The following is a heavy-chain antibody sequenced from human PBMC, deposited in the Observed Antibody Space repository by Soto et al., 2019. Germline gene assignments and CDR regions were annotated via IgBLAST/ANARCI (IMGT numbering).Heavy chain of an antibody. CDR3: ARDSDLDY. V-gene: IGHV3-48*03. Sequence: GGSLRLSCAASGFPFSSYEMNWVRQAPGKGLQWVSYISASGSTVSYADSVKGRFTISRDKAKNSLSLQMNSLRLEDTAVYYCARDSDLDYWGQGVLVTVYS. CDR2: ISASGSTV. CDR1: GFPFSSYE. J-gene: IGHJ4*02.